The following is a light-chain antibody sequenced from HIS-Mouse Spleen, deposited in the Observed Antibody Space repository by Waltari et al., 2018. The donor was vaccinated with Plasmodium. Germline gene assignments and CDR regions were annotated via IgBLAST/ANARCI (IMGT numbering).Light chain of an antibody. Sequence: QSALTQPAYVSGSPGQSITISCTGTSSDVGSYNLFSWYQQHPGKAPKLMIYEGSKRPSGVSNRFSGSKSGNTASLTISGLQAEDEADYYCCSYAGSSTVVFGGGTKLTVL. V-gene: IGLV2-23*01. CDR1: SSDVGSYNL. CDR2: EGS. J-gene: IGLJ2*01. CDR3: CSYAGSSTVV.